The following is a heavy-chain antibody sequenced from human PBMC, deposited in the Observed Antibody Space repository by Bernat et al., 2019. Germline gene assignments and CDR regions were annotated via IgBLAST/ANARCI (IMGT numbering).Heavy chain of an antibody. CDR3: ARSYCSSTSCPGGWFDP. CDR2: ISYDGSNK. CDR1: GFTFSSYA. J-gene: IGHJ5*02. V-gene: IGHV3-30*01. D-gene: IGHD2-2*01. Sequence: QVQLVESGEGVVQPGRSLRLSCAASGFTFSSYAMHWVRQAPGKGLEWVAVISYDGSNKYYADSVKGRFTISRDNSKNTLYLQMNSLRGEDTAVYYCARSYCSSTSCPGGWFDPWGQGTLVTVSS.